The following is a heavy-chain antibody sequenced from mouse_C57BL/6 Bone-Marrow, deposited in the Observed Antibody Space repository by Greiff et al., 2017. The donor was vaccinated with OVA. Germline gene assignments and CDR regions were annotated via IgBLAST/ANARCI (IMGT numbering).Heavy chain of an antibody. CDR3: ASRYYGSSYNFDY. CDR1: GYTFTDYN. J-gene: IGHJ2*01. D-gene: IGHD1-1*01. V-gene: IGHV1-18*01. Sequence: VQLQQSGPELVKPGASVKIPCKASGYTFTDYNMDWVKQSHGKSLEWIGDINPNNGGTIYNQKFKGKATLTVDKSSSTAYMELRSLTSEDTAVYYCASRYYGSSYNFDYWGQGTTLTVSS. CDR2: INPNNGGT.